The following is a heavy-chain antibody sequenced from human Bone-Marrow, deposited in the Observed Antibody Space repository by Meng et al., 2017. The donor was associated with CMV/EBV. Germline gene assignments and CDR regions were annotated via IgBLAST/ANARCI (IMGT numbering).Heavy chain of an antibody. Sequence: GGSLRLSCAASGFTFDDYAMHWVRQAPGKGLEWVSGISWNSGSIGYADSVKGRFTISRDNAKNSLYLQMDSLRDDDTAVYFCARDRGYCSGGSCYSVFDYWGLGTLVTVSS. D-gene: IGHD2-15*01. CDR1: GFTFDDYA. CDR2: ISWNSGSI. J-gene: IGHJ4*01. V-gene: IGHV3-9*01. CDR3: ARDRGYCSGGSCYSVFDY.